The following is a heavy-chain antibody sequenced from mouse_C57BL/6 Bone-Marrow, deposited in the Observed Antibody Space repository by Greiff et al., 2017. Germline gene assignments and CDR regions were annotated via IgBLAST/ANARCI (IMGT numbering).Heavy chain of an antibody. D-gene: IGHD2-12*01. CDR3: ARGGSNDPFDY. J-gene: IGHJ2*01. V-gene: IGHV1-18*01. Sequence: VQLQQSGPELVKPGASVKIPCKASGYTFTDYNMDWVKQSHGKSLEWIGEINPNNGGTIYNQKFKGKATLTVDKSSSTAYMELSSLTSEDTAVYYCARGGSNDPFDYWGQGTTLTVSS. CDR1: GYTFTDYN. CDR2: INPNNGGT.